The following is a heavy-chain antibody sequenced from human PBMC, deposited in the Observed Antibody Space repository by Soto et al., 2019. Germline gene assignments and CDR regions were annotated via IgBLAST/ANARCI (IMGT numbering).Heavy chain of an antibody. CDR3: ARRYSSSFDY. V-gene: IGHV4-59*08. Sequence: PSETLSLTCPVSGGSLSSYYLSWIRQPPGKGLEWIGYIHYSGSTNYNPSLKSRVTISVDTSKNQFSLKLSSVTAADTAVYYCARRYSSSFDYWGQGTLVTVSS. CDR2: IHYSGST. D-gene: IGHD6-13*01. CDR1: GGSLSSYY. J-gene: IGHJ4*02.